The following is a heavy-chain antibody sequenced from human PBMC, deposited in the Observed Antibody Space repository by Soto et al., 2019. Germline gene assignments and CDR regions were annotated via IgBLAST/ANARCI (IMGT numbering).Heavy chain of an antibody. CDR1: GFTFSSYA. V-gene: IGHV3-30-3*01. CDR2: ISYDGSNK. D-gene: IGHD3-3*01. J-gene: IGHJ6*02. CDR3: AGEIARVTIFGVVIMDYYYYGMDV. Sequence: GGSLRLSCAASGFTFSSYAMHWVRQAPGKGLEWVAVISYDGSNKYYADSVKGRFTISRDNSKNTLYLQMNSLRAEDTAVYYCAGEIARVTIFGVVIMDYYYYGMDVWGQGTTVTVSS.